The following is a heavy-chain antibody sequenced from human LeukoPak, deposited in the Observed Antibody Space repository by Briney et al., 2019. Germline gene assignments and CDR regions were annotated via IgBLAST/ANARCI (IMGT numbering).Heavy chain of an antibody. Sequence: GGSLRLSCAASGFTFSSYSMNWVRQAPGKGLEWVSYISSSSSTIYYADSVKGRFAISRDNAKNSLYLQMNSLRAEDTAVYYCARYYPAVPSAFDIWGQGTMVTVSS. J-gene: IGHJ3*02. CDR3: ARYYPAVPSAFDI. V-gene: IGHV3-48*01. CDR2: ISSSSSTI. CDR1: GFTFSSYS. D-gene: IGHD3-10*01.